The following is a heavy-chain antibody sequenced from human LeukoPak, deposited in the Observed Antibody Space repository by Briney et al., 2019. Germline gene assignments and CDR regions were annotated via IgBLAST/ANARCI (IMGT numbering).Heavy chain of an antibody. Sequence: GGSLRLSCAASGFTFSNYGMAWVRQAPGKGLEWVSSIAVVGGNTHYADSVEGRFTISRQDSNNALHLQLNSLRAEDTAIYYCARDCCSGGGPLDIWGQGTLVTVSS. D-gene: IGHD2-15*01. J-gene: IGHJ4*02. CDR2: IAVVGGNT. CDR3: ARDCCSGGGPLDI. CDR1: GFTFSNYG. V-gene: IGHV3-23*01.